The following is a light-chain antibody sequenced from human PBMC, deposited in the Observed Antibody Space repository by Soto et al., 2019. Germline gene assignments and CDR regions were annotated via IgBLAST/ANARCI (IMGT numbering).Light chain of an antibody. V-gene: IGKV3-15*01. J-gene: IGKJ1*01. CDR2: GAS. CDR3: QHGT. Sequence: EIVMTKSPATLSVSPGERATLSCRASQSVSSNLAWYQQKPGQAPRLLIYGASTRATGIPARFSGSGSGTEFTLTISSLQSEDFAVYYCQHGTFGQGTKV. CDR1: QSVSSN.